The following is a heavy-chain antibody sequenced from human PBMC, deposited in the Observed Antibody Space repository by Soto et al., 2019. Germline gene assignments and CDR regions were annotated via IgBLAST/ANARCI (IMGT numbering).Heavy chain of an antibody. CDR1: GGSISSTAYS. Sequence: SETLSLTCSVSGGSISSTAYSWGWIRQPPGKGLEWIGNIYYSGSIHCNPSLKSRVTISVDTSKNPFSLKLTSVSAADTAVYFFFWLATDYDVVAVWAQGTTVTVS. CDR3: FWLATDYDVVAV. CDR2: IYYSGSI. D-gene: IGHD3-3*01. V-gene: IGHV4-39*01. J-gene: IGHJ6*02.